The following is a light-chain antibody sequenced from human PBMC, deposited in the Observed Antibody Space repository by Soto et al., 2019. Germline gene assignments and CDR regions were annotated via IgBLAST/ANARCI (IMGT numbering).Light chain of an antibody. Sequence: TQMTQSPASLSSSIRETFTITCRASQDISNYLAWYQQTPGKVPKLLIYTASTLQSGVPSRFSGSGSGTDFTLTISSLQPEDVATYYCQKYNSALTFGQGTRLEIK. V-gene: IGKV1-27*01. CDR1: QDISNY. CDR3: QKYNSALT. J-gene: IGKJ5*01. CDR2: TAS.